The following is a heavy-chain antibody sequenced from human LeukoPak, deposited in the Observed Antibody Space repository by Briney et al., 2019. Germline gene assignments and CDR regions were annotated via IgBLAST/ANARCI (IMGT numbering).Heavy chain of an antibody. Sequence: SETLSLTCAVYGGSFSGYYWSWIRQPPGKGLEWIGEINHSGSTNYNPSLKSRVTISVDTSKNQFSLKLSSVTAADTAVYHCARGHSKSTDAFDIWGQGTMVTVSS. D-gene: IGHD5-18*01. CDR3: ARGHSKSTDAFDI. V-gene: IGHV4-34*01. CDR2: INHSGST. J-gene: IGHJ3*02. CDR1: GGSFSGYY.